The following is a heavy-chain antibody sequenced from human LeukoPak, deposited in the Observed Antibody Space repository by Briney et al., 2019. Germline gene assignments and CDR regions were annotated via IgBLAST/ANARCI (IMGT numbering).Heavy chain of an antibody. CDR3: ARSGMIIRYYFDY. Sequence: GGSLRLSCAASGFTFSSYAMSWVRQAPGKGLEWVSAISGSGGSTYYADSVKGRFTVSRDNSKNTLYLQMNSLRAEDTAVYYCARSGMIIRYYFDYWGQGTLVTVSS. CDR2: ISGSGGST. J-gene: IGHJ4*02. V-gene: IGHV3-23*01. CDR1: GFTFSSYA. D-gene: IGHD3-22*01.